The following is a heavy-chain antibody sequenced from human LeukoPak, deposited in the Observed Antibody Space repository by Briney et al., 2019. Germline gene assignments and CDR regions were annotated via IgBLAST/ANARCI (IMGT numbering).Heavy chain of an antibody. CDR2: ISNDGSTK. D-gene: IGHD1-26*01. Sequence: GGSLRLSCEASGFMFSNYGMHWVRQAPGKGLEWVAVISNDGSTKYYVDSVKGRFTISRDNSNNTVYLQMNSLRVEDTAVYYCAKWLYSGRYWTGKDYFDYWGQGTLVTVSS. CDR3: AKWLYSGRYWTGKDYFDY. CDR1: GFMFSNYG. V-gene: IGHV3-30*18. J-gene: IGHJ4*02.